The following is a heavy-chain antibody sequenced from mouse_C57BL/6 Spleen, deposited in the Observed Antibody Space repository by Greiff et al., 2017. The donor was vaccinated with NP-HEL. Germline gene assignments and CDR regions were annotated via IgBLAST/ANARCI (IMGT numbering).Heavy chain of an antibody. Sequence: QVQLQQSGPGLVQPSQSLSITCTVSGFSLTSSGVHWVRQSPGKGLEWLGVIWSGGSTDYNAAFISRLSISKDNSKSQVFFKMNSLQADDTAIYYCASHSNYGGDYAMDYWGQGTSVTVSS. D-gene: IGHD2-5*01. CDR3: ASHSNYGGDYAMDY. V-gene: IGHV2-2*01. CDR1: GFSLTSSG. J-gene: IGHJ4*01. CDR2: IWSGGST.